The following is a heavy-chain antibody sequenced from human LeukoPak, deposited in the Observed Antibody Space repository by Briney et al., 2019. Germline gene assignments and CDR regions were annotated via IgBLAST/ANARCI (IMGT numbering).Heavy chain of an antibody. CDR3: AKDQLTGGYAFDI. CDR1: GFTFDDYA. Sequence: PGGSLRLSCAASGFTFDDYAMHWVRQAPGKGLEWVSGISWNSGSIGYADSVKGRSTISRDNSKNTLYLQMNSLRAEDTAVYYCAKDQLTGGYAFDIWGQGTMVTVSS. V-gene: IGHV3-9*01. J-gene: IGHJ3*02. D-gene: IGHD7-27*01. CDR2: ISWNSGSI.